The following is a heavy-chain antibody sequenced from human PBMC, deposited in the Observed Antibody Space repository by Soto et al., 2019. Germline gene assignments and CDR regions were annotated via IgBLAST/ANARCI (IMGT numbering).Heavy chain of an antibody. CDR3: ARQNYYDSSGYLYFDY. V-gene: IGHV4-39*01. J-gene: IGHJ4*02. CDR2: IYYSGST. CDR1: GGSISSSSYY. Sequence: SETLSLTCTVSGGSISSSSYYWGWIRQPPGKGLEWIGSIYYSGSTYYNPSHKSRVTISVDTSKNQFSLKLSSVTAADTAVYYCARQNYYDSSGYLYFDYWGQGTLVTVSS. D-gene: IGHD3-22*01.